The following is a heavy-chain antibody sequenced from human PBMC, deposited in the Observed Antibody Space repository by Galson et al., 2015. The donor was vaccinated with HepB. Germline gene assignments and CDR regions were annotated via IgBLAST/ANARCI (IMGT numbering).Heavy chain of an antibody. CDR3: ARASLGWFDP. CDR2: IGSGGTTTI. J-gene: IGHJ5*02. Sequence: LRLSCAASGFTFSDYYMSWIRQAPGKGLEWISYIGSGGTTTISYTDSVKGRFTISRDNAKNSLYLQLNSLRAEDTAVYYCARASLGWFDPWGQGTLVTVSS. CDR1: GFTFSDYY. V-gene: IGHV3-11*01.